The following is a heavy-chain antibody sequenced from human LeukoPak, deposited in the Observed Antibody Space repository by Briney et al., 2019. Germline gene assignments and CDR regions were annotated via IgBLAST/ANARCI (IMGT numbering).Heavy chain of an antibody. CDR1: GGTFSSYA. D-gene: IGHD3-10*01. CDR3: VPSGRGGPYYFDY. V-gene: IGHV1-69*01. J-gene: IGHJ4*02. CDR2: IIPIFGTA. Sequence: GSSVKVSCKASGGTFSSYAISWVRQAPGQGLEWMGGIIPIFGTANYAQKFQGRVTITADESTSTAYMELSSLRSEDTAVYYCVPSGRGGPYYFDYWGQGTLVTVSS.